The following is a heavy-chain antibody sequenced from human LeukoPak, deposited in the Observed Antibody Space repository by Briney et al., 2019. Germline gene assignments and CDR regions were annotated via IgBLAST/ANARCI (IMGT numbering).Heavy chain of an antibody. CDR3: AREPDYYGSMDYYYYMDV. D-gene: IGHD3-10*01. V-gene: IGHV4-38-2*02. Sequence: SETLSLTCTVSGYSISRAYYWGWIRQTPGKGLEWIGNIYHSGNTYYNPSLKSRATISIDMSRNQFSLKLSSVTAADTAVYYCAREPDYYGSMDYYYYMDVWGKGTTVTVSS. J-gene: IGHJ6*03. CDR2: IYHSGNT. CDR1: GYSISRAYY.